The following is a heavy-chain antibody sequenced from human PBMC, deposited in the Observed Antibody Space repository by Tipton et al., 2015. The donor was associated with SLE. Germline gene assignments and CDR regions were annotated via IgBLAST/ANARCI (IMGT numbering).Heavy chain of an antibody. V-gene: IGHV4-31*02. CDR2: IYYSGST. D-gene: IGHD6-13*01. CDR1: GGSISSGGYY. Sequence: LRLSCTISGGSISSGGYYWSWIRQHPGKGLEWIGYIYYSGSTYYNPSLKSRVTISVDTSKNQFSLKLSSVTAADTAVYYCARDGGERRPYSSSWYPWFDPWGQGTLVTVSS. CDR3: ARDGGERRPYSSSWYPWFDP. J-gene: IGHJ5*02.